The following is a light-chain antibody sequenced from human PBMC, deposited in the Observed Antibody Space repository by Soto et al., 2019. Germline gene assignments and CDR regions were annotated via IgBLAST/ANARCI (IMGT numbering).Light chain of an antibody. CDR1: SSDVGSYNL. CDR2: EGS. Sequence: QSVLTQPASVSGSPGQSITISCTGTSSDVGSYNLVSWYQQHPGKAPKLMIYEGSKRPSGVSNRFSGSKSGNTASLTISGLQAENEADYYYCSYAVSSTYVFGTGTKVTVL. V-gene: IGLV2-23*01. J-gene: IGLJ1*01. CDR3: CSYAVSSTYV.